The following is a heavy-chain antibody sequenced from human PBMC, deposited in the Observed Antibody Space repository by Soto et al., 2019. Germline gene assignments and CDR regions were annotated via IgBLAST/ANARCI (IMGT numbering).Heavy chain of an antibody. CDR2: ISGSGRIT. CDR3: ATQWCTNGVCSFRNNWFDP. CDR1: GFTFSTYA. Sequence: EVQLLESGGGLVQPGGSLRLSCATSGFTFSTYAMSWVRQAPGKGLDWVSTISGSGRITYYADSVKGRFTISRDNSTNTLFLQMNSLRAEDTAVYYCATQWCTNGVCSFRNNWFDPWGQGTLVTVSS. V-gene: IGHV3-23*01. D-gene: IGHD2-8*01. J-gene: IGHJ5*02.